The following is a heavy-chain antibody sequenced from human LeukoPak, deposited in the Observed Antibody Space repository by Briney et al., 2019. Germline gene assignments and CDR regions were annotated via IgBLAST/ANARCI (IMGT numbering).Heavy chain of an antibody. CDR2: ISSSSSYI. V-gene: IGHV3-21*01. J-gene: IGHJ6*02. CDR3: ARHGGYGPLGYYGMDV. CDR1: GFTFSSYS. D-gene: IGHD5-18*01. Sequence: PGGSLRLSCAASGFTFSSYSMNWVRQAPGKGLEWVSSISSSSSYIYYADSVKGRFTISRDNAKNSLYLQMNSLRAEDTAVYYCARHGGYGPLGYYGMDVWGQGTTVTVSS.